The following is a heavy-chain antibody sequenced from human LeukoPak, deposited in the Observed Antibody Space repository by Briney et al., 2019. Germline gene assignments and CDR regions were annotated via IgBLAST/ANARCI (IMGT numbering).Heavy chain of an antibody. J-gene: IGHJ4*02. V-gene: IGHV4-59*01. Sequence: SETLSLTCTVSGGSISSYYWSWIRQPPGKGLEWIGYIYYSGSTNYNPSLKSRVTISVDTSKNQFSLKLSSVTAADTAVYYCARGGAHYIVGATTIADHWGQGTLVTVSS. CDR2: IYYSGST. CDR3: ARGGAHYIVGATTIADH. D-gene: IGHD1-26*01. CDR1: GGSISSYY.